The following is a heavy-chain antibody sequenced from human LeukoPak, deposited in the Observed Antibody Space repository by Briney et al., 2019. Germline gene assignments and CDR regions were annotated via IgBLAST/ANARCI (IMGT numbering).Heavy chain of an antibody. Sequence: SETLSLTCTVSGGSISSYYWSWIRQPPGKGLEWIGYIYYTGSTNYNPSLKSRVTISVDTSKNQFSLKLSSVTAADTAVYYCARGGQHYGSGRYPHYWGRGTLVSGSS. CDR3: ARGGQHYGSGRYPHY. V-gene: IGHV4-59*08. CDR2: IYYTGST. J-gene: IGHJ4*02. D-gene: IGHD3-10*01. CDR1: GGSISSYY.